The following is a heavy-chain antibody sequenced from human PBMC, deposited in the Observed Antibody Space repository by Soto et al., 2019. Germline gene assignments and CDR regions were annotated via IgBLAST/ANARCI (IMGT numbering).Heavy chain of an antibody. J-gene: IGHJ6*02. CDR3: ARNYDSSGYYYYAMDV. CDR1: GGSVSSGHYY. D-gene: IGHD3-22*01. Sequence: SETLSLTCIVSGGSVSSGHYYWNWIRKPPGKGLEWIGYIYSSGSTKYSPSLKSRVTISVDTSKNQFSLNLRSVTAADTAVYYCARNYDSSGYYYYAMDVWGQGTTVTVSS. CDR2: IYSSGST. V-gene: IGHV4-61*01.